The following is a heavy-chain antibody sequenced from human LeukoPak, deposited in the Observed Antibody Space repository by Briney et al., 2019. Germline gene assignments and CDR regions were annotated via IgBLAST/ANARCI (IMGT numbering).Heavy chain of an antibody. V-gene: IGHV1-69*08. CDR3: ARVTLRGAQYNWFDP. J-gene: IGHJ5*01. D-gene: IGHD1-26*01. CDR2: ITLVIDSI. CDR1: GGTFNSHL. Sequence: GASVKVSCKTSGGTFNSHLFSWVRQAPGRGLEWMGRITLVIDSIKYAQKFQDRVAITADKSTTTVYMEVTSLTSEDTAVYYCARVTLRGAQYNWFDPWGQGTLVIVSS.